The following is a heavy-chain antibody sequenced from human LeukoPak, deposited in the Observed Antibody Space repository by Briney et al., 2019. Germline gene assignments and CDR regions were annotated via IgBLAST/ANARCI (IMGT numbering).Heavy chain of an antibody. V-gene: IGHV3-33*01. Sequence: PGGSLRLSCAASGFTFSSYGMHWVRQAPGKGLEWVAVIWYDGSNKYYADSVKGRFTISRDNTKNSLYLQMSSLRDDDTAVYYCARSSLLHSNAMDVWGQGTTVTVSS. CDR2: IWYDGSNK. D-gene: IGHD5-18*01. CDR1: GFTFSSYG. J-gene: IGHJ6*02. CDR3: ARSSLLHSNAMDV.